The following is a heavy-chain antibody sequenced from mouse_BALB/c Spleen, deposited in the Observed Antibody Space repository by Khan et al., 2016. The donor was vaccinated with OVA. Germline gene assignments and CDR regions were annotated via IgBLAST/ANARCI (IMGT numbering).Heavy chain of an antibody. D-gene: IGHD2-2*01. Sequence: QVELVQSGPELVRPGASVKISCKGSGYTLTASAMHWVQHSHAKSLDWIGVISVYYDDTNYNQKFKDKSTMTVDKSSSTAYMELARLTSDDSAIYYCARGGEWLRRGGGNSDYWGQGTTLTVSS. CDR3: ARGGEWLRRGGGNSDY. V-gene: IGHV1S137*01. J-gene: IGHJ2*01. CDR2: ISVYYDDT. CDR1: GYTLTASA.